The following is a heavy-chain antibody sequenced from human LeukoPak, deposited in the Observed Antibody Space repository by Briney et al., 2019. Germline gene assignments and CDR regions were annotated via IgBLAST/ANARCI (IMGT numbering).Heavy chain of an antibody. V-gene: IGHV1-24*01. CDR3: ATETKSSDSKDAFDI. CDR2: FDPEDGET. D-gene: IGHD6-6*01. CDR1: GYTLTELS. J-gene: IGHJ3*02. Sequence: ASVKVSCKVSGYTLTELSMHWVRQAPGKGLEWMGGFDPEDGETIYAQKFQGRVTMTEDTSTGTAYMELSSLRSEDTAVYYCATETKSSDSKDAFDIWGQGTMVTVSS.